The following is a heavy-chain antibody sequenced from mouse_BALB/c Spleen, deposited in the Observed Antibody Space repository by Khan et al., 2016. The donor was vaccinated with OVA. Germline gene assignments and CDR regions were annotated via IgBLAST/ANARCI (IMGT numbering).Heavy chain of an antibody. CDR2: IWGGGST. V-gene: IGHV2-6-4*01. D-gene: IGHD1-1*01. J-gene: IGHJ4*01. Sequence: QVQLQESGPGLVAPSQSLSITCTVSGFSLSRYSVHWVRQPPGKGLEWLGMIWGGGSTDYNSALKSRLSISKDNSKSQVFLKMNSLQTDDTAMYYCAIYYYGSNPYYYAMDYWGQGTSVTVSS. CDR3: AIYYYGSNPYYYAMDY. CDR1: GFSLSRYS.